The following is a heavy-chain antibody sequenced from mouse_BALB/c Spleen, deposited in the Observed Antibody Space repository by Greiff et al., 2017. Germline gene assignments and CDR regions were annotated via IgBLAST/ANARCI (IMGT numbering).Heavy chain of an antibody. Sequence: VKVVESGPGLVQPSQSLSITCTVSGFSLTSYGVHWVRQSPGKGLEWLGVIWSGGSTDYNAAFISRLSISKDNSKSQVFFKMNSLQANDTAIYYCARPFYGSLYAMDYWGQGTSVTVSS. CDR3: ARPFYGSLYAMDY. V-gene: IGHV2-2*02. J-gene: IGHJ4*01. CDR1: GFSLTSYG. D-gene: IGHD1-1*01. CDR2: IWSGGST.